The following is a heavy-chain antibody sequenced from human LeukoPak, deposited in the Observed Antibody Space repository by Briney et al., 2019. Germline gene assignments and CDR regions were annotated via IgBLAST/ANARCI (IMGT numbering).Heavy chain of an antibody. CDR3: AKVSGFWSGYLSDY. J-gene: IGHJ4*02. Sequence: GGSLRLSCAASGFTFSSYGMHWVRQAPGKGLEWVADIWYDGSNKYYADSVKGRFTISRDNSKNTLYLQMNSLRAEDTAVYYCAKVSGFWSGYLSDYWGQGTLVTVSS. V-gene: IGHV3-33*06. CDR1: GFTFSSYG. D-gene: IGHD3-3*01. CDR2: IWYDGSNK.